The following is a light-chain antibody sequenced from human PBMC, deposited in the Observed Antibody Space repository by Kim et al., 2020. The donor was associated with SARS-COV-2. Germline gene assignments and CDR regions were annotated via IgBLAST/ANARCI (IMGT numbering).Light chain of an antibody. J-gene: IGLJ2*01. V-gene: IGLV3-1*01. CDR3: QAWDSSTAV. CDR1: KLGNTY. CDR2: EDR. Sequence: GSPGQTASITCSGDKLGNTYACWYQQKPGQSPVLVIYEDRKRPSGIPERFSGSNSGNTATLTISGTQAMDEADYYCQAWDSSTAVFGGGTQLTVL.